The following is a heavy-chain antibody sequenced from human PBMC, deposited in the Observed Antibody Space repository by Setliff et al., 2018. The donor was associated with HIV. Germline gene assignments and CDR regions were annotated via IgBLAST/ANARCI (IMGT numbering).Heavy chain of an antibody. D-gene: IGHD3-22*01. CDR1: GYSINDGYY. Sequence: SETLSLTCAVSGYSINDGYYWGWIRQPPGKGPEWIGSIHHSGSAHFNPSLKSRVAMSVDTSENQFSLTLSSVTAADTAVYYCARLGRGTYYYDSSGYSYAFDIWGQGTMVTVSS. CDR3: ARLGRGTYYYDSSGYSYAFDI. CDR2: IHHSGSA. J-gene: IGHJ3*02. V-gene: IGHV4-38-2*01.